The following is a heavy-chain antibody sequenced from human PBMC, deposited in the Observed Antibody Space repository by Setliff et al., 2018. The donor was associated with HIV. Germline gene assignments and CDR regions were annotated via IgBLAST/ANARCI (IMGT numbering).Heavy chain of an antibody. CDR2: IYHSGST. CDR3: ARGTTVSSCFDF. V-gene: IGHV4-34*01. CDR1: GGSLRNYY. D-gene: IGHD4-17*01. J-gene: IGHJ4*02. Sequence: SETLSLTCAVYGGSLRNYYWSWIRQPPGKGLEWIGSIYHSGSTYYNPSLKSRVTISVGTSKNQFSLRLNSVTAADTAVYYCARGTTVSSCFDFWGQGTLVTVSS.